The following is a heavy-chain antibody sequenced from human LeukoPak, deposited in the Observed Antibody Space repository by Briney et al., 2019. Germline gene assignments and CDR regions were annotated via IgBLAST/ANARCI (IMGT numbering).Heavy chain of an antibody. D-gene: IGHD6-13*01. V-gene: IGHV1-18*01. J-gene: IGHJ4*02. CDR2: ISAYNGNT. CDR1: GGTFSTYA. CDR3: ARDDSGYSSNWFPFDY. Sequence: ASVEVSCKTSGGTFSTYAISWVRQAPGQGLEWMGWISAYNGNTYYAQNLQGRVTMTTDTSTNTAYMELRSLKSDDTAVYYCARDDSGYSSNWFPFDYWGQGTLVTVSS.